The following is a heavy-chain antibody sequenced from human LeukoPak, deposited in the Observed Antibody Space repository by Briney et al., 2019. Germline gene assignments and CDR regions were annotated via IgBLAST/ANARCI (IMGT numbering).Heavy chain of an antibody. CDR1: GFTFDSYA. CDR3: AGHYCSGGSCYKEGLDY. CDR2: ISEGGNNK. J-gene: IGHJ4*02. V-gene: IGHV3-30-3*01. Sequence: GGSLRLSCEASGFTFDSYAIHWVRQAPGKGLDWVAVISEGGNNKYHADSVKGRFTISRDNSKNTVYLQMNSLRAEDTAVYYCAGHYCSGGSCYKEGLDYWGQGTLVTVSS. D-gene: IGHD2-15*01.